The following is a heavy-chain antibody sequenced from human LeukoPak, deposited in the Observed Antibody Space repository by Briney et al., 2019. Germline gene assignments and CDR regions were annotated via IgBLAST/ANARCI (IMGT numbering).Heavy chain of an antibody. V-gene: IGHV3-21*01. J-gene: IGHJ4*02. CDR1: GFTFSSYS. CDR2: ISSSSSYI. D-gene: IGHD3-3*01. Sequence: GGSLRLSCAASGFTFSSYSMNWVRQAPGKGLEWVSSISSSSSYIYYADSVKGRFTISRDNAKNSLYLQMNSLRAEDTAVYYCARDRAWNYFDYWGQGTLVTVSS. CDR3: ARDRAWNYFDY.